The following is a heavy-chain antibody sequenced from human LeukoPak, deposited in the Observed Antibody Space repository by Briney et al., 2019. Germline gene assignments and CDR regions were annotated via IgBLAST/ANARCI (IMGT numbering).Heavy chain of an antibody. Sequence: PGGSLRLSCAASGFTFSRSWMHWVRQGPGKGLVWVSRINSDGSSTRYADFVKGRFTISRDSAKNSLYLQMNSLRAEDTALYYCAKEKTAVTGDAVDIWGQGTMVTVSS. D-gene: IGHD4-17*01. CDR3: AKEKTAVTGDAVDI. CDR1: GFTFSRSW. J-gene: IGHJ3*02. V-gene: IGHV3-74*01. CDR2: INSDGSST.